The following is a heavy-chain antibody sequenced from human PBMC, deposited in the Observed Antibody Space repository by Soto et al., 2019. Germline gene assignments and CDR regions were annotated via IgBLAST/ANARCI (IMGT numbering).Heavy chain of an antibody. CDR2: IWYDGSNK. CDR3: ARDKDYSNYESYFDY. CDR1: GFTFSSYG. V-gene: IGHV3-33*01. J-gene: IGHJ4*02. Sequence: PGGSLRLSCAASGFTFSSYGMHWVRQAPGKGLEWVAVIWYDGSNKYYADSVKGRFTISRDNSKNTLYLQMNSLRAEDTAVYYCARDKDYSNYESYFDYWGQGTLVTVSS. D-gene: IGHD4-4*01.